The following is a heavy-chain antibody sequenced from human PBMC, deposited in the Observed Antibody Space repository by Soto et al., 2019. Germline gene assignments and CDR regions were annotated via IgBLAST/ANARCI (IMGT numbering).Heavy chain of an antibody. J-gene: IGHJ6*03. CDR3: ARGGIAAAGWDYYMDV. D-gene: IGHD6-13*01. CDR2: ISSSSSYI. CDR1: GFTFSSYS. V-gene: IGHV3-21*01. Sequence: GGSLRLSCAASGFTFSSYSMNWVRQAPGKGLEWVSSISSSSSYIYYADSVKGRFTISRDNAKNSLYLQMNSLRAEDTAVYYCARGGIAAAGWDYYMDVWGKGTTVTVSS.